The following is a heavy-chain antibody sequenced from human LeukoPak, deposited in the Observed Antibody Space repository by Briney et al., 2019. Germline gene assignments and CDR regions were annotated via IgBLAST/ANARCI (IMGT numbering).Heavy chain of an antibody. V-gene: IGHV3-7*01. J-gene: IGHJ4*02. D-gene: IGHD2-15*01. CDR1: GFTFSTYW. CDR2: ISPDGSDK. Sequence: GGSLRLSCVASGFTFSTYWMNWVRQAPGKGLERVGTISPDGSDKYYVDSVKGRFTISRDNAKTSLYLQINSLRADDTALYFCARGIVVVVGASDHFDHWGQGTLITVSS. CDR3: ARGIVVVVGASDHFDH.